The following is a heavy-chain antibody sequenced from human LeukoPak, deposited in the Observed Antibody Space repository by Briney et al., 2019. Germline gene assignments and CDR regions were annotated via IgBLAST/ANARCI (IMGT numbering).Heavy chain of an antibody. CDR3: ARGGFDYGDYGETYWYFDL. V-gene: IGHV4-34*01. D-gene: IGHD4-17*01. CDR2: INHSGST. J-gene: IGHJ2*01. CDR1: GGSFSGYY. Sequence: PSETLSLTCAVYGGSFSGYYWSWIRQPPGKGLEWIGEINHSGSTNYNPSLKSRVTILVDTSKNQFSLKLSSVAAADTAVYYCARGGFDYGDYGETYWYFDLWGRGTLVTVSS.